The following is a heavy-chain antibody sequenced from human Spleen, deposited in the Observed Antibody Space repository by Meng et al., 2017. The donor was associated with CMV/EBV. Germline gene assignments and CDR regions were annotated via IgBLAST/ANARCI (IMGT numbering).Heavy chain of an antibody. CDR1: GYTFTAYY. V-gene: IGHV1-2*02. CDR3: ARGWDYYGSGSYYIPLRFDP. J-gene: IGHJ5*02. D-gene: IGHD3-10*01. CDR2: INPNSDGT. Sequence: ASVKVSCKASGYTFTAYYIHWVRQAPGQGLEWMGWINPNSDGTDYAQKFQGRVTMTRDTSISTAYMELSRLRSDDTAVYYCARGWDYYGSGSYYIPLRFDPWGQGTLVTVSS.